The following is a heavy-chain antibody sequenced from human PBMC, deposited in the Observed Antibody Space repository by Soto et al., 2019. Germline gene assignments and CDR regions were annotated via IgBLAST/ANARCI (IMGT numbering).Heavy chain of an antibody. V-gene: IGHV3-23*01. CDR2: ISGSGGST. D-gene: IGHD6-13*01. J-gene: IGHJ4*02. CDR1: GFTFSSYA. Sequence: GGSLRLSCAASGFTFSSYAMSWVRQAPGKGLEWVSAISGSGGSTYYADSVKGRFTISRDNSKNTLYLQMNSLRAEDTAVYYCAKHGGRYIGSWYEGYWGQGTLVTVSS. CDR3: AKHGGRYIGSWYEGY.